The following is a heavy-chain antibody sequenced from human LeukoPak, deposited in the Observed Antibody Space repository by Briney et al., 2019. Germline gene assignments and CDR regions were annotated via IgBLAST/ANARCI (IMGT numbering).Heavy chain of an antibody. CDR2: TSSSDAGT. CDR1: GFTLSTYA. V-gene: IGHV3-23*01. CDR3: ARVAGWHWFDP. D-gene: IGHD6-19*01. J-gene: IGHJ5*02. Sequence: GGSLRLSCAASGFTLSTYAMSWVRQTPGKGLEWVAATSSSDAGTYHADPVKGRFTISRDNSKNTVYLQMNNMRVDDTAVYYCARVAGWHWFDPWGQGTLVTVSS.